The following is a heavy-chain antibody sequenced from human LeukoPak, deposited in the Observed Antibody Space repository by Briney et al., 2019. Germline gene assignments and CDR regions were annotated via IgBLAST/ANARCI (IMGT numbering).Heavy chain of an antibody. CDR1: GFTSSSYG. Sequence: GGSLRLSCAASGFTSSSYGMHWVRQAPGKGLEWVAFIRYDGSNKYYADSVKGRFTISRDNSKNTLYLQMNSLRAEDTAVYYCAKDPMVRGVIPYYFDYWGQGTLVTVSS. CDR2: IRYDGSNK. CDR3: AKDPMVRGVIPYYFDY. V-gene: IGHV3-30*02. J-gene: IGHJ4*02. D-gene: IGHD3-10*01.